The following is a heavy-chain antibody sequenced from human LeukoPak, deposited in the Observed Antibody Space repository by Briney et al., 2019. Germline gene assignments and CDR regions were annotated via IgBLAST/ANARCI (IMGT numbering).Heavy chain of an antibody. Sequence: PGGSLRLSCAASGFTFSSYAMSWVRQAPGKGLEWVSAISGSGGTAYYADSVKGRFTISRDNSKNTLYLQMNSLRAEDTAVYYCTRGAAAGTGYWGQGTLVTVSS. CDR1: GFTFSSYA. J-gene: IGHJ4*02. CDR3: TRGAAAGTGY. V-gene: IGHV3-23*01. D-gene: IGHD6-13*01. CDR2: ISGSGGTA.